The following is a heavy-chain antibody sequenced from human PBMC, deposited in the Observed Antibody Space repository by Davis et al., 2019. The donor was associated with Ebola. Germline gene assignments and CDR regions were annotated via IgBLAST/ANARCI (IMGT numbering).Heavy chain of an antibody. CDR1: GYSFTSYW. Sequence: GESLKISCKGSGYSFTSYWIAWVRQMPGKGLEWMGIIYPGDSDTRYSPSFQGQVTISADKSISTAYLQWSSLKASDTAMYYCARRTNAYSSSPHLSWWFDPWGQGTLVTVSS. CDR2: IYPGDSDT. CDR3: ARRTNAYSSSPHLSWWFDP. D-gene: IGHD6-6*01. J-gene: IGHJ5*02. V-gene: IGHV5-51*01.